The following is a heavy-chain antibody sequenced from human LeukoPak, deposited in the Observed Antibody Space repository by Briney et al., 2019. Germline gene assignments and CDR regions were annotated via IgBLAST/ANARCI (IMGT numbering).Heavy chain of an antibody. Sequence: PGGSLRLSSAASGFTFSSYGMHWVRQAPGKGLEWVAVIWYDGSNKYYADSVKGRFTISRDNSKNTLYLQMNSLRAEDTAVYYCAKEAVDYYDSSGYYPFDYWGQGILVTVSS. CDR1: GFTFSSYG. CDR2: IWYDGSNK. J-gene: IGHJ4*02. CDR3: AKEAVDYYDSSGYYPFDY. D-gene: IGHD3-22*01. V-gene: IGHV3-33*06.